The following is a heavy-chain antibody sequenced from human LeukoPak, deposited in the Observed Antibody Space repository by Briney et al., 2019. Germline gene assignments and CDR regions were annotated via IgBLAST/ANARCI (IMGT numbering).Heavy chain of an antibody. D-gene: IGHD6-13*01. CDR1: RFTFDDYG. J-gene: IGHJ4*02. V-gene: IGHV3-20*04. CDR2: IDWNGGST. Sequence: GGSLRLSCAASRFTFDDYGMSWVRQAPGKGLEWVSGIDWNGGSTGYADSVKGRFTISRDNAKNSLYLQMNSLRAEDTAVYYCARDSVAAAGTEYWGQGTLVTVSS. CDR3: ARDSVAAAGTEY.